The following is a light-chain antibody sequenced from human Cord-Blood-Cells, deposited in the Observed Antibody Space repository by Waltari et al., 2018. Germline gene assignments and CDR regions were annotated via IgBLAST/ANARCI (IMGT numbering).Light chain of an antibody. CDR3: QQYNNWPSLT. J-gene: IGKJ4*01. Sequence: EIVMTQSPATLSVSPGERATLSSRASQSVSSNLAWYQQKPGQAPRLLIYGASTRATGIPARFIGSGSGTGFTITISSLQSEDFAVYYCQQYNNWPSLTYGGGTKVEIK. CDR1: QSVSSN. V-gene: IGKV3-15*01. CDR2: GAS.